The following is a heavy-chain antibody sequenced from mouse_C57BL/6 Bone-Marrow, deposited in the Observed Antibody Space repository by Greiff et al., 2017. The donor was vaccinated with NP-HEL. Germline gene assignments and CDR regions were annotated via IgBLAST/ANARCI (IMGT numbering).Heavy chain of an antibody. CDR1: GYTFTSYW. J-gene: IGHJ1*03. CDR3: ARHEPRWLPYWYFDV. CDR2: INPSNGGT. D-gene: IGHD2-3*01. V-gene: IGHV1-53*01. Sequence: VQLQQPGTELVKPGASVQLSCKASGYTFTSYWMHWVKQRPGQGLEWIGNINPSNGGTNYNEKFKSKATLTVDKSSSTAYMQLSSLTSEDSAVYYCARHEPRWLPYWYFDVWGTGTTVTVSS.